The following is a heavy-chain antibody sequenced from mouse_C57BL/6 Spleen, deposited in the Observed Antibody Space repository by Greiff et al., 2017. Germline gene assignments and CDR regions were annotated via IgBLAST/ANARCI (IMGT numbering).Heavy chain of an antibody. CDR1: GYTFTDYY. CDR3: ARSYDYLDY. D-gene: IGHD2-3*01. Sequence: EVQLQQSGPELVKPGASVKISCKASGYTFTDYYMNWVKQSHGKSLEWIGDINPNNGGTSYNQKFKGKATLTVDKSSSTAYMELRSLTSEDSAVYYCARSYDYLDYWGQGTTLTVSS. V-gene: IGHV1-26*01. CDR2: INPNNGGT. J-gene: IGHJ2*01.